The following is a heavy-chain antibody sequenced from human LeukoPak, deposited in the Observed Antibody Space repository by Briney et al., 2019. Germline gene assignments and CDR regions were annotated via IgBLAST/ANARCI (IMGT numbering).Heavy chain of an antibody. J-gene: IGHJ4*02. D-gene: IGHD3-16*01. CDR3: AGDTPPGGDYYFEY. Sequence: PGRSLRLSCEASGFSFSSYGMHWVRQVPGKGLEWVAQIWHDGSKTYYADSVKGRFTISRDNSKNTLYLQMSSLRDDDTAVYYCAGDTPPGGDYYFEYWGQGTLVTVSS. CDR1: GFSFSSYG. CDR2: IWHDGSKT. V-gene: IGHV3-33*01.